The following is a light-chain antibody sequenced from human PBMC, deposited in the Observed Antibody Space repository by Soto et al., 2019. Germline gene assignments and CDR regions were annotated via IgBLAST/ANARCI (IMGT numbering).Light chain of an antibody. J-gene: IGLJ2*01. CDR2: DVS. Sequence: QSVLTQPASVSGSPGQSITISCTGTSSDVGAYNYVSWYQQHPGKAPKLMIYDVSNRPSGVSNRFSGSKSGNTASLTISGLQAEDEADYYCGSFTSSSTVFGGGTKVTVL. V-gene: IGLV2-14*03. CDR3: GSFTSSSTV. CDR1: SSDVGAYNY.